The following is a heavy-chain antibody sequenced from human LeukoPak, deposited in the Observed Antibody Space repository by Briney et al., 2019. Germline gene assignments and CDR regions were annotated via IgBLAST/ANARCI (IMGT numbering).Heavy chain of an antibody. CDR2: MNPNNGGT. CDR3: ARVLGYCTTSAFCHEEPTVDY. V-gene: IGHV1-2*02. CDR1: GYTFTAYY. J-gene: IGHJ4*02. D-gene: IGHD2-8*01. Sequence: ASVKVSCKASGYTFTAYYIHWVRQAPGQGLEWIGWMNPNNGGTHYAQEFQGRVTMTSDTSISTTYMDLTSLKSEDTAVYYCARVLGYCTTSAFCHEEPTVDYWGQGTQVTVSS.